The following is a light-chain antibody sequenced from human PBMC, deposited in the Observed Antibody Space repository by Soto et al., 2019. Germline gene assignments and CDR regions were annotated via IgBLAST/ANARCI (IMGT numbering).Light chain of an antibody. CDR2: DAS. CDR1: HSVNTN. J-gene: IGKJ1*01. CDR3: HQYNSWPWT. Sequence: EVALTTSPATLSVSPGDRAILSCRASHSVNTNLAWYQQRPGQPPRLLIYDASTRASDVPGRLSGSGSGREFTLTISSLQSEDFAIYSCHQYNSWPWTFGQRTKADI. V-gene: IGKV3-15*01.